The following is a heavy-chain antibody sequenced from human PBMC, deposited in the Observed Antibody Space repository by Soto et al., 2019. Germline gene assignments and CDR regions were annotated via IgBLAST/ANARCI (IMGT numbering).Heavy chain of an antibody. Sequence: ASVKVSCKASGYTFTSYAMHWVRQAPGQRLEWMGWINAGNGNTKYSQKFQGRVTITRDTSASTAYMELSSLRSEDTAVYYCARTYYYGSGSYYRELDVWGKGTTVTVSS. CDR2: INAGNGNT. J-gene: IGHJ6*04. D-gene: IGHD3-10*01. CDR3: ARTYYYGSGSYYRELDV. V-gene: IGHV1-3*01. CDR1: GYTFTSYA.